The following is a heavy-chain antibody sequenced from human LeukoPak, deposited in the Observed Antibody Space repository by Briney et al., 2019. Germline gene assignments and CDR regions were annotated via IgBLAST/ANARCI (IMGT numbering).Heavy chain of an antibody. V-gene: IGHV3-7*01. J-gene: IGHJ6*03. CDR2: IKQDGSEA. CDR1: GFTFSSYW. Sequence: GGSLRLSCAASGFTFSSYWMSWARQAPGKGLEWVADIKQDGSEAYYVDSVKGRFTISRDNAKISLYLQMNSLRAEDTAVYYCAREGELRRYYYYYMDVWGKGTTVTVSS. D-gene: IGHD1-7*01. CDR3: AREGELRRYYYYYMDV.